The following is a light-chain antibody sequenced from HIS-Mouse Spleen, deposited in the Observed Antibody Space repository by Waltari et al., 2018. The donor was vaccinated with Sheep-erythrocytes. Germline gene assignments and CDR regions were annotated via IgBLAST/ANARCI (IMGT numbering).Light chain of an antibody. V-gene: IGLV3-1*01. CDR3: QAWDSSTVV. CDR1: KLGDKY. Sequence: SYELTQPPSVSVSPGQTASITCSGDKLGDKYACWYQQKPGQSPVLVIYQDSKRPSGIPDRFSGSKSGTTATLTSSETQAIDEADCYCQAWDSSTVVFGGGTKLTVL. CDR2: QDS. J-gene: IGLJ2*01.